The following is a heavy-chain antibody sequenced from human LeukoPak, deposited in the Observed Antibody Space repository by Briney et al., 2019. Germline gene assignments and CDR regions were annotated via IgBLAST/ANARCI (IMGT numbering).Heavy chain of an antibody. CDR1: GFTFSSYA. D-gene: IGHD5-18*01. CDR2: ISGSGGST. CDR3: AKNGRGYSSDYFDY. Sequence: GGSLRLSRAASGFTFSSYAMSWVRQAPGKGLEWVSAISGSGGSTYYADSVKGRFTIYRDNSKNTLYLQMNTLRPEDTAVYSCAKNGRGYSSDYFDYWGQGTLVTVSS. J-gene: IGHJ4*02. V-gene: IGHV3-23*01.